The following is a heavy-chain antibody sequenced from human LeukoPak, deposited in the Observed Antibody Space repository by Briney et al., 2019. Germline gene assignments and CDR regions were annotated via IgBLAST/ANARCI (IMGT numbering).Heavy chain of an antibody. D-gene: IGHD6-19*01. CDR2: MWYDGSNK. J-gene: IGHJ4*02. CDR3: ARSNSGGWGYCDY. CDR1: GFSFSNYG. V-gene: IGHV3-33*01. Sequence: PARSLRLSCAASGFSFSNYGVHWVRQAPGKGLEWVAVMWYDGSNKYYADSVKGRFTISRDNSKNTLYVQMSSLRAEDTAVYYCARSNSGGWGYCDYWGQGSLVTVSS.